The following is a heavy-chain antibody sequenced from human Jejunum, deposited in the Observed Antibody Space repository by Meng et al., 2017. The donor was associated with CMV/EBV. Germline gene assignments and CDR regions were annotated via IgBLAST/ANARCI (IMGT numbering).Heavy chain of an antibody. V-gene: IGHV4-4*07. D-gene: IGHD1-26*01. Sequence: QVQLQGPGPGLVKPSETLSLTCTVSGGSINNYYWSWIRQSAGKGLEWIGRFYSSDTYNYHPSLNSRVTMSLDTSKKQFSLILSSVTAADTARYYCARGPGASTREGFDHWGLGTLVTVSS. CDR2: FYSSDTY. J-gene: IGHJ4*02. CDR3: ARGPGASTREGFDH. CDR1: GGSINNYY.